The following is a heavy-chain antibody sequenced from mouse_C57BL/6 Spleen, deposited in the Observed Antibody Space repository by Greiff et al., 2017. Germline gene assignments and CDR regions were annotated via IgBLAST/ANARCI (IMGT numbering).Heavy chain of an antibody. V-gene: IGHV1-18*01. CDR3: ARSDYGSSYARCAY. J-gene: IGHJ3*01. D-gene: IGHD1-1*01. CDR2: INPNNGGT. Sequence: EVQLQESGPELVKPGASVKIPCKASGYTFTDYNMDWVKQSHGKSLEWIGDINPNNGGTIYNQKFKGKATLTVDKSSSTAYMELRSLTSEDTAVYYCARSDYGSSYARCAYWGQGTLVTVSA. CDR1: GYTFTDYN.